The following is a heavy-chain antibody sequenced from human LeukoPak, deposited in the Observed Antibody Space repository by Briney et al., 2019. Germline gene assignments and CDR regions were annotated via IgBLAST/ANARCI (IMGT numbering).Heavy chain of an antibody. J-gene: IGHJ4*02. CDR2: IYYTGST. D-gene: IGHD2-15*01. Sequence: PSETLSLTCTVSGGSISTSSYYWGWIRQPPGKGLDWIGSIYYTGSTYYNPSLKSRVTISVDTSKNQFSLKLSSVTAADTAVYYCARDGAGYCSGGSRRKVSYFDYWGQGTLVTVSS. V-gene: IGHV4-39*07. CDR3: ARDGAGYCSGGSRRKVSYFDY. CDR1: GGSISTSSYY.